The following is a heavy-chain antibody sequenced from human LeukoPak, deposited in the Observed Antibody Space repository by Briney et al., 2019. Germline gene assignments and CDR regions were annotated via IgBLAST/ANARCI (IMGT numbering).Heavy chain of an antibody. D-gene: IGHD1-26*01. Sequence: GGSLRLSCTASGFTLGSHDMHWVRQIPGQGLEWVAAVSSGFHAFFADSVQGRFTVSREDARNSLYLQMNSLRADDTAIYYCAKDVGPVLFDYWGPGTLVTVSS. CDR2: VSSGFHA. CDR1: GFTLGSHD. J-gene: IGHJ4*02. V-gene: IGHV3-13*01. CDR3: AKDVGPVLFDY.